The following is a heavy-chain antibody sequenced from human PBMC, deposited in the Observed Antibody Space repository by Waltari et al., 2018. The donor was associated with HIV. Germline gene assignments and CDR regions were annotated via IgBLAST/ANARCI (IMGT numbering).Heavy chain of an antibody. CDR3: ARDPGVTMIVAAFDI. CDR1: GFTFSSYW. Sequence: EVQLVESGGGLVQPGGSLRLSCAASGFTFSSYWMSWVRQAPGKGLEWVGNIKQDGSEKYYVDSVKGRFTISRDNAKNSLYLQMNSLRAEDTAVYYCARDPGVTMIVAAFDIWGQGTMVTVSS. CDR2: IKQDGSEK. V-gene: IGHV3-7*01. D-gene: IGHD3-22*01. J-gene: IGHJ3*02.